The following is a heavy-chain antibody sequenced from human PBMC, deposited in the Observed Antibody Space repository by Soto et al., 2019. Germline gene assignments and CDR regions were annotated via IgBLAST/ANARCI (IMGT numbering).Heavy chain of an antibody. CDR3: ARDLQVTYYYYGMDV. J-gene: IGHJ6*02. CDR2: ISAYNGNT. D-gene: IGHD2-21*02. CDR1: GYTFTSYG. Sequence: QVQLVQSGAEVKKPGASVKVSCKASGYTFTSYGISWVRQAPGQGLEWMGWISAYNGNTNYAQKLQGRVTMTTDTSTSTAYMELRRLRSDDTAVYYCARDLQVTYYYYGMDVWGQGTTVTVSS. V-gene: IGHV1-18*01.